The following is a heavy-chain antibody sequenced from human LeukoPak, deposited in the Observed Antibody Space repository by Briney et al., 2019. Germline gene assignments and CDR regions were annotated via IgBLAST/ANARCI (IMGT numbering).Heavy chain of an antibody. CDR3: ASPYSGSYSDSTYDY. V-gene: IGHV4-39*07. J-gene: IGHJ4*02. CDR2: IYYSGST. CDR1: GGSISSSSYY. Sequence: SETLSLTCTVSGGSISSSSYYWGWIRQPPGKGLEWIGSIYYSGSTYYNPSLKSRVTISVDTSKNQFSLKLSSVTAADTAVYYCASPYSGSYSDSTYDYWGQGTLVTVSS. D-gene: IGHD1-26*01.